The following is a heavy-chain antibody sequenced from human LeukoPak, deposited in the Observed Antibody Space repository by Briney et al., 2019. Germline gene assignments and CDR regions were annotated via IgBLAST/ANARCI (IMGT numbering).Heavy chain of an antibody. V-gene: IGHV4-38-2*02. Sequence: SETLSLTCAVSGYSISSGYYWGWIRQPPGKGLEWIGSIYHSGSTYYNPSLKRRVTIPVDTSKNQFSLNPRSVTAAETAVYYCARDGDYYGSGSYSLFENWFDRWGQGRLVTV. CDR1: GYSISSGYY. J-gene: IGHJ5*02. D-gene: IGHD3-10*01. CDR3: ARDGDYYGSGSYSLFENWFDR. CDR2: IYHSGST.